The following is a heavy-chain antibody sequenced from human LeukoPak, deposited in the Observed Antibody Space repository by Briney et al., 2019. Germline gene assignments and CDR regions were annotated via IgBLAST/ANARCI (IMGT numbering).Heavy chain of an antibody. Sequence: SETLSLTCTVSGYSISSGYYWGWIRQPPGKGLEWLGSIYHSGTTYYNPSLTSRLTISLDTSKNQFSLKLSSVTAADTAVYYCARAYYYGSGSYYFYYYYGMGVWGQGTTVTVSS. V-gene: IGHV4-38-2*02. CDR3: ARAYYYGSGSYYFYYYYGMGV. D-gene: IGHD3-10*01. CDR2: IYHSGTT. J-gene: IGHJ6*02. CDR1: GYSISSGYY.